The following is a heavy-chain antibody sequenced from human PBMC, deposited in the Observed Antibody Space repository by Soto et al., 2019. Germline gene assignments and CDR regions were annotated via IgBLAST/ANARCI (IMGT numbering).Heavy chain of an antibody. V-gene: IGHV1-18*01. Sequence: QVHLVQSGAEVKKPGASVKVSCKGSGYAFTTYGITWVRQAPGQGLEWMGWISAHNGNTNYAQKLQGRATVTRDTSTRTPYTELRCLMSDDTAVYYWARGRYGDYWGQGARVTVSS. D-gene: IGHD1-1*01. J-gene: IGHJ4*02. CDR3: ARGRYGDY. CDR1: GYAFTTYG. CDR2: ISAHNGNT.